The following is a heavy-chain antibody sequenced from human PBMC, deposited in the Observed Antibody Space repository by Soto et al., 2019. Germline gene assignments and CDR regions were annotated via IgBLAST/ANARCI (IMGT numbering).Heavy chain of an antibody. Sequence: SETLSLTCTVSGGSISSGGYYWSWIRQHPGKGLEWIGYIYYSGSTYYNPSLKSRVTISVDTSKNQFSLKLSSVTAADTAVYYCARGSGYRSSRLDYWGQGTPVTVSS. CDR1: GGSISSGGYY. CDR2: IYYSGST. D-gene: IGHD6-13*01. J-gene: IGHJ4*02. CDR3: ARGSGYRSSRLDY. V-gene: IGHV4-31*03.